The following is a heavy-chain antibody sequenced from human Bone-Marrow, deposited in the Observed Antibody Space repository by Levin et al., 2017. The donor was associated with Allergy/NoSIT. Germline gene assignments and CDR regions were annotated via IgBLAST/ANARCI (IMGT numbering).Heavy chain of an antibody. V-gene: IGHV1-46*01. D-gene: IGHD1-7*01. CDR1: GYTFTSYF. CDR2: IKPSGDGT. Sequence: ASVKVSCKASGYTFTSYFMHWVRQAPGQGLEWMGIIKPSGDGTTYAEKFQGRVTMTRDTSTNTVYMDLSSLRSEDTAMYYCAAAGTTREYWGQGTLVTVSS. CDR3: AAAGTTREY. J-gene: IGHJ4*02.